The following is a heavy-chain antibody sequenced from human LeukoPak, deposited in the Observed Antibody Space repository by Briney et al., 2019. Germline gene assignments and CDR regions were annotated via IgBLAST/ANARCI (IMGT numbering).Heavy chain of an antibody. Sequence: ASVKVSCKASGYTFTSYGISWVRQAPGQGLEWMGWISAYNGNTNYAQKLQGRVTMTTDTPTSTAYMELRSLRSDDTAVYYCARDTPGGYDSSGYYSPDFDYWGQGTLVTVSS. CDR3: ARDTPGGYDSSGYYSPDFDY. V-gene: IGHV1-18*01. CDR1: GYTFTSYG. J-gene: IGHJ4*02. CDR2: ISAYNGNT. D-gene: IGHD3-22*01.